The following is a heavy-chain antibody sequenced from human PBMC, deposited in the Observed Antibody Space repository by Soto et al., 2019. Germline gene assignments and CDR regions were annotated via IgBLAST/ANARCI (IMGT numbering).Heavy chain of an antibody. Sequence: QVQLVQSGAEVKKPGSSVKVSCKASGGTFSSYAISWVRQAPGQGLEWMGGIIPIFGTANYAQKFQGRVTITADESTSTAYMELSSLRSEDTAVYYCATYRGGMYDSSGYDAFDIWGQGTMVTVSS. CDR3: ATYRGGMYDSSGYDAFDI. D-gene: IGHD3-22*01. J-gene: IGHJ3*02. V-gene: IGHV1-69*12. CDR1: GGTFSSYA. CDR2: IIPIFGTA.